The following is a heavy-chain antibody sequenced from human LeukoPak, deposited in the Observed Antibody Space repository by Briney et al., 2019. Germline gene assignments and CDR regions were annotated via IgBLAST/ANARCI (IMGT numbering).Heavy chain of an antibody. V-gene: IGHV3-23*01. CDR2: ISGSGGST. D-gene: IGHD3-16*01. Sequence: GGSLRLSCAASGFTFSSYAMSWVRQAPGKGLEWVSAISGSGGSTYYADSVKGRFTIFRKNSKKTLYLQMNSLRAEDTAVYYCAIVPSLRAFDIWGQGTMVTVSA. J-gene: IGHJ3*02. CDR1: GFTFSSYA. CDR3: AIVPSLRAFDI.